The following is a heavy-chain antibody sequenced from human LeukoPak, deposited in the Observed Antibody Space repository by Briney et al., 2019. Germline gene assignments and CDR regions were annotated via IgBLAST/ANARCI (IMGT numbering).Heavy chain of an antibody. V-gene: IGHV3-11*04. J-gene: IGHJ3*02. Sequence: PGGSLRLSCAASGFTFTDYYMSWIRQAPGKGLEWVSYISGSGTITYYGDSVKGRFTISRDNAKNSQYLQMNSLRAEDTAVYYCARPRYCSSTSCYEDAFDIWGQGTMVTVSS. CDR2: ISGSGTIT. CDR1: GFTFTDYY. D-gene: IGHD2-2*01. CDR3: ARPRYCSSTSCYEDAFDI.